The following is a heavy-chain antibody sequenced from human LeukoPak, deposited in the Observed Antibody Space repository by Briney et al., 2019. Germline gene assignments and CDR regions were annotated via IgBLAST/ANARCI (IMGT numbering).Heavy chain of an antibody. D-gene: IGHD6-19*01. CDR3: VNQISGWVY. J-gene: IGHJ4*02. Sequence: GGTLRLSCSASGFSFSSLRMHWVRQAPGKGLEYVSGISSDGGSTYYAGSVKGRFTISRDNSKNTLFIQVSSLRPEDTAVYYCVNQISGWVYWGRGTLVTVSS. CDR1: GFSFSSLR. V-gene: IGHV3-64D*06. CDR2: ISSDGGST.